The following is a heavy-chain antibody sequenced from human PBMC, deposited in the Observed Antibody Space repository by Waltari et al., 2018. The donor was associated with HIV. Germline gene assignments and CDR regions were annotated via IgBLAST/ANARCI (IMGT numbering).Heavy chain of an antibody. J-gene: IGHJ6*02. CDR2: VDPEDGET. D-gene: IGHD2-2*01. CDR3: ATTSPLVVVTPDYGMDV. V-gene: IGHV1-69-2*01. Sequence: EVQLVQSGAEVKKPGATVKISCKVSGYTFTDYYMHWVQQAPGKGLEWMGLVDPEDGETIYAEKFQGRVTITADTSTDTAYMELSSLRSEDTAVYYCATTSPLVVVTPDYGMDVWGQGTTVTVSS. CDR1: GYTFTDYY.